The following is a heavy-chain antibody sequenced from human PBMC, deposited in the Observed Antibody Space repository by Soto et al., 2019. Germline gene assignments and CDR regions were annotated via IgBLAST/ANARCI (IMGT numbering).Heavy chain of an antibody. D-gene: IGHD3-3*01. V-gene: IGHV1-18*01. CDR3: ARDTRNGVVIMDS. J-gene: IGHJ5*02. CDR1: GYIFTYYG. Sequence: QVQLVQSGPEVKKTGASVKVSCKASGYIFTYYGLSWVRQAPGQGLEWMGWISTYNGDTRIAQQFQGRVTMTTDSCTNTAYMELKSPRSDDTALHFCARDTRNGVVIMDSWGQGTLVAVSS. CDR2: ISTYNGDT.